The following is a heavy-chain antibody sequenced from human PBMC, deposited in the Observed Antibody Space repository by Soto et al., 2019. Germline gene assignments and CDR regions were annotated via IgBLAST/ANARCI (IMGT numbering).Heavy chain of an antibody. CDR2: IYYSGST. Sequence: ASETLSLTCTVSGVSISSGGYYWTWIRQHPQKGLEWIGHIYYSGSTYYNPSLKSRVTVSVDTSKNQFSLKLSSVTAADTAVYYCAREYYYDSSGFDYWGQGTLLTVSS. D-gene: IGHD3-22*01. V-gene: IGHV4-31*03. CDR1: GVSISSGGYY. J-gene: IGHJ4*02. CDR3: AREYYYDSSGFDY.